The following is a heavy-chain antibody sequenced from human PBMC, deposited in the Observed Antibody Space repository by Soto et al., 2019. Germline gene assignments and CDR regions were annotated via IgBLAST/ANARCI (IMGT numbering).Heavy chain of an antibody. J-gene: IGHJ4*02. V-gene: IGHV3-23*01. CDR2: ISGSGGST. Sequence: EVQLLESGGGLVQPGGSLRLSCAASGFTFSSYAMRWVRQAPGKGLEWVSAISGSGGSTYYADSVKGRFTISRDNSKKTVYLQMNSVRAEDTAVYYCAAGYDFWSGYYPLNYFDYWGQGTLVTVSS. CDR3: AAGYDFWSGYYPLNYFDY. CDR1: GFTFSSYA. D-gene: IGHD3-3*01.